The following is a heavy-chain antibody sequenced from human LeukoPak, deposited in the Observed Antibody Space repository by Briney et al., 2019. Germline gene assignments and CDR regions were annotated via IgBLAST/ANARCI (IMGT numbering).Heavy chain of an antibody. V-gene: IGHV6-1*01. J-gene: IGHJ5*02. CDR2: TYYRSRWYK. Sequence: SQTLSVTRVISGDSVSNNSASWNWIRQSPSRGLEWLGRTYYRSRWYKDYAVSVKSRITINPDTSKNQFSLQLNSVTPEDTAVYYCARWLTTWGQGTLVTVSS. CDR1: GDSVSNNSAS. D-gene: IGHD3-9*01. CDR3: ARWLTT.